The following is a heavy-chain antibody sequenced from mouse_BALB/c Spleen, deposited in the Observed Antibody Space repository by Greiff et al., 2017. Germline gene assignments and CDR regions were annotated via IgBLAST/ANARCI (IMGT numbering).Heavy chain of an antibody. CDR2: ISSGSSTI. Sequence: EVQLVESGGGLVQPGGSRKLSCAASGFTFSSFGMHWVRQAPEKGLEWVAYISSGSSTIYYADTVKGRFTISRDNPKNTLFLQMTSLRSEDTAMYYCARGGMGYEEILYYAMDYWGQGTSVTVSS. CDR1: GFTFSSFG. J-gene: IGHJ4*01. CDR3: ARGGMGYEEILYYAMDY. D-gene: IGHD2-10*02. V-gene: IGHV5-17*02.